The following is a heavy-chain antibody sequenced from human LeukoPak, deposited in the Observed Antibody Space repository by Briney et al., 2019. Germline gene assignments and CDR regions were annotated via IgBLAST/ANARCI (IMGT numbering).Heavy chain of an antibody. CDR2: INPNSGGT. D-gene: IGHD6-6*01. CDR1: GYTFTGYY. Sequence: ASAKVSCKASGYTFTGYYMHWVRQAPGQGLEWMGWINPNSGGTNYAQKLQGRVTMTRDTSISTAYMEVSRLRPDDTAVYYCARGPLGSSSSGYYYYMDVWGKGTTVTVSS. CDR3: ARGPLGSSSSGYYYYMDV. V-gene: IGHV1-2*02. J-gene: IGHJ6*03.